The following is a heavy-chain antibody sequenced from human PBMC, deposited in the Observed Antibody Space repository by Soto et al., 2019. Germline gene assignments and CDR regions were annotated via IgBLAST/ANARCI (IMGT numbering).Heavy chain of an antibody. CDR3: AKHADYYYDSSGYPY. Sequence: SETLSLTCTVSGGSISSSSYYWGWIRQPPGKGLEGIGSIYYNGSTYYNPSLKSRVTISVDTSKNQFSLKLSSVTAADTAVYYCAKHADYYYDSSGYPYWGQGTLVTVSS. D-gene: IGHD3-22*01. CDR2: IYYNGST. J-gene: IGHJ4*02. V-gene: IGHV4-39*01. CDR1: GGSISSSSYY.